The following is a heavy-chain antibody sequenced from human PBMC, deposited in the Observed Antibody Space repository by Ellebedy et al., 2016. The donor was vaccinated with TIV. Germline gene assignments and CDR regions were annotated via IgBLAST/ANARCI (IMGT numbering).Heavy chain of an antibody. CDR1: GFTFSDYY. J-gene: IGHJ6*03. D-gene: IGHD2-21*01. CDR3: ARVEVITIISYYYHYMDV. Sequence: GESLKISXAASGFTFSDYYMIWMRQAPGKGLEWVAYISSSVTTVHYTDSVKGRFTISRDNAKNSLYLQMNSLRAEDTAVYFCARVEVITIISYYYHYMDVWGKGTTVTVSS. CDR2: ISSSVTTV. V-gene: IGHV3-11*01.